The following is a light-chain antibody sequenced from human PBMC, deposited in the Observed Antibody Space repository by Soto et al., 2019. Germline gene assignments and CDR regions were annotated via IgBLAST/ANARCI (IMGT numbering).Light chain of an antibody. V-gene: IGKV3-20*01. CDR3: EQYGSSPRT. Sequence: ENVLTQSPGTLSLSPGERATLSCRASQSVSGSFLAWYQQKPGQAPRLLISGASTRATGIPARFSGSGSGTDFTLTISRLEPEDFAVYYCEQYGSSPRTFGQGTKVDI. CDR1: QSVSGSF. CDR2: GAS. J-gene: IGKJ1*01.